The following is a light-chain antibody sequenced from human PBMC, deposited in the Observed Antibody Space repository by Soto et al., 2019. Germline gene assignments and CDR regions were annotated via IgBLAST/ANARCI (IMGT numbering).Light chain of an antibody. CDR2: DAS. V-gene: IGKV3-11*01. CDR3: QQRGNVFT. Sequence: EIVLTQSPATLYWSAGERATLSCRASQSISNYLAWYQQKPGQTPRLLIYDASKRATGIPARFSGSGSGTDFTLTISSLEPGDFAVYYCQQRGNVFTFGPGTKVDIK. J-gene: IGKJ3*01. CDR1: QSISNY.